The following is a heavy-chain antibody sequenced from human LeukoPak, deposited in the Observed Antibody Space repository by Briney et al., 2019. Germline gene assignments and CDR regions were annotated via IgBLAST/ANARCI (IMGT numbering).Heavy chain of an antibody. Sequence: GGSLRLSCAASGFTVSSNYMSWVRQAPGKGLEWVSVIYSGGSTYYADSVKGRFTISRGNSKNTLYLQMNSLRAEDTAVYYCARDRAAARYASDYYYYGMDVWGQGTTVTVSS. CDR1: GFTVSSNY. D-gene: IGHD6-13*01. CDR3: ARDRAAARYASDYYYYGMDV. J-gene: IGHJ6*02. CDR2: IYSGGST. V-gene: IGHV3-66*01.